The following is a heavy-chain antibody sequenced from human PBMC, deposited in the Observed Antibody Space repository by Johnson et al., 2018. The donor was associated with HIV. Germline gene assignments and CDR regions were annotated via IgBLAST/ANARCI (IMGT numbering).Heavy chain of an antibody. Sequence: QVQLVESGGGVVQPGKSLRLSCAASGFTFSNYAIHWVRQAPGKGLEWVAIVAYDGSKKCYADSMKGRFTIPRDNSKNTLYLQMNSLRAEDTALYYCARVGRGEMATAPLDAFDIWGQGTMVTVSS. V-gene: IGHV3-30*03. D-gene: IGHD5-24*01. J-gene: IGHJ3*02. CDR1: GFTFSNYA. CDR2: VAYDGSKK. CDR3: ARVGRGEMATAPLDAFDI.